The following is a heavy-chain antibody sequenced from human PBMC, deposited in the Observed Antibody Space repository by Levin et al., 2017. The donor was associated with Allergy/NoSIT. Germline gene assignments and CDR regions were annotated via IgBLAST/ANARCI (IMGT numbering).Heavy chain of an antibody. CDR3: AHTMTTTYTFDP. D-gene: IGHD4-17*01. CDR2: IYWDDDA. V-gene: IGHV2-5*02. J-gene: IGHJ5*02. CDR1: GFSLSTSGVG. Sequence: SGPTLVKPTQTLTLTCTFSGFSLSTSGVGVAWIRQPPGEALDWLALIYWDDDARYSPSLKSRLTITKDTSKNQVILTMTNMDPVDTATYYCAHTMTTTYTFDPWGQGTLVTVSS.